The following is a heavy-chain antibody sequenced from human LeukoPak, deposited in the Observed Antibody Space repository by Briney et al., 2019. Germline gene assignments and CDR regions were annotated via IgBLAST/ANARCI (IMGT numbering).Heavy chain of an antibody. V-gene: IGHV4-38-2*01. CDR1: GYSISSGYY. J-gene: IGHJ5*02. Sequence: KPSETLSLTCAVSGYSISSGYYWGWIRPPPGKGLEWIGSIYHSGSTYYNPSLKSRVTISVDTSKNQFSLKLSSVTAADTAVYYCARASPRAAAGKNWFDPWGQGTLVTVSS. CDR3: ARASPRAAAGKNWFDP. D-gene: IGHD6-13*01. CDR2: IYHSGST.